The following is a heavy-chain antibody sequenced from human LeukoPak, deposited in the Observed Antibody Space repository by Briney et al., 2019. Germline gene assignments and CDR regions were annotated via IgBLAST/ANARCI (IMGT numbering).Heavy chain of an antibody. V-gene: IGHV3-20*01. CDR2: INWYGGST. J-gene: IGHJ4*02. CDR3: ARVSRGYYAESGYYWFDY. D-gene: IGHD3-3*01. CDR1: GFTFHDYG. Sequence: GGSLRLSCAASGFTFHDYGISWVRQVPGKGLEWVSGINWYGGSTGYADSVKGRFTISRDNAKNSVYLQMNSLRADDTALYHCARVSRGYYAESGYYWFDYWGQGAPVTVSS.